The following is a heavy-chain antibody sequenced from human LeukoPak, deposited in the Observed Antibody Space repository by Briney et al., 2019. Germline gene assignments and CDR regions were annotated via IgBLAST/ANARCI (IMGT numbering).Heavy chain of an antibody. D-gene: IGHD3-10*01. CDR3: TTAHVLLWFGELLSGYYYGMDV. CDR1: GFTFSDAW. Sequence: PGGSLRLSCAASGFTFSDAWMTWVRQAPGKGLEWVGRIKSKTDGGTTDYAAPVKGRFTISRDDSKNTLYLQMNSLKTEDTAVYYCTTAHVLLWFGELLSGYYYGMDVWGQGTTVTVSS. V-gene: IGHV3-15*01. J-gene: IGHJ6*02. CDR2: IKSKTDGGTT.